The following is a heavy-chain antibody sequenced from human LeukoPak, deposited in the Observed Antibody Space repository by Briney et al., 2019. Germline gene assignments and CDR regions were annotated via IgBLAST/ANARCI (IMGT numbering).Heavy chain of an antibody. CDR2: IYHSGST. J-gene: IGHJ4*02. CDR1: GYSISSGYY. CDR3: ARRFVRSGSYWADY. V-gene: IGHV4-38-2*01. Sequence: PSETLSLTCAVSGYSISSGYYWGWIRQSPGKGLEWIGIIYHSGSTYYNPSLKSRVTISVDTSKNQFSLRVTSVTAADTAVYYCARRFVRSGSYWADYWGQGTLVTVSS. D-gene: IGHD1-26*01.